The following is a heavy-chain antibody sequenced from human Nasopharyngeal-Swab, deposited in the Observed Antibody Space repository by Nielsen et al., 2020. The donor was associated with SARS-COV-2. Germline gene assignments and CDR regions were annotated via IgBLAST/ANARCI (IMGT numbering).Heavy chain of an antibody. CDR1: GFTFGSYW. CDR2: IKQDRSEK. J-gene: IGHJ4*02. V-gene: IGHV3-7*03. Sequence: GESLKISCAASGFTFGSYWMSWVRQAPGKGLEWVANIKQDRSEKYYVDSMKGRFTISRDNAKNSLYLQMNSLRAEDTAVYYCARASDYFDYWGQGTLVTVSS. CDR3: ARASDYFDY.